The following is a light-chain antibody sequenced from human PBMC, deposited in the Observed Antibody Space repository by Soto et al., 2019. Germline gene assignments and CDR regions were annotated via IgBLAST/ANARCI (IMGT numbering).Light chain of an antibody. CDR1: QSVSSY. CDR2: DAS. CDR3: QQRSNWPRT. V-gene: IGKV3-11*01. J-gene: IGKJ1*01. Sequence: EIVLTQSPATLSLSPGEGATLSCRASQSVSSYLAWYQQKPGQAPRLLIYDASNRATGIPARFSGSGSGTDFTLTISSLEPEDFAIYNCQQRSNWPRTFGQGTKVEIK.